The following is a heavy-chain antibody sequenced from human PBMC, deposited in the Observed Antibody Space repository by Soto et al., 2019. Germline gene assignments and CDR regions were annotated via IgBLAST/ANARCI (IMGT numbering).Heavy chain of an antibody. V-gene: IGHV3-74*01. CDR2: INGDGTTT. Sequence: EAQLVESGGGLVQPGGSLRLSCAASGFTFSGYWMHWVRQAPERGLVWVSRINGDGTTTHYADSVKGRFTISRDNAKNTLYLQMNSLIAEDTAVYSCVRSREGYNPVADYWGQGTLITVSS. CDR3: VRSREGYNPVADY. D-gene: IGHD5-12*01. CDR1: GFTFSGYW. J-gene: IGHJ4*02.